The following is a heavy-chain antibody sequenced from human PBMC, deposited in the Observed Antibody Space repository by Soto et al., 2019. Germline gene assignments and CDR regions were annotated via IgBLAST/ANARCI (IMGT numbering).Heavy chain of an antibody. CDR2: ISAYDGNT. J-gene: IGHJ4*02. CDR1: GYTFASYA. V-gene: IGHV1-18*01. Sequence: QVQLVQSGGEVKKPGASVKVSCKASGYTFASYAINWVRQAPGQGLEWMGWISAYDGNTNYAQKFQGRLTMTTDTSPTTAYMALRSLGSDDTAMYYCARDDYGFDYWAQGTLLTVSS. CDR3: ARDDYGFDY. D-gene: IGHD4-17*01.